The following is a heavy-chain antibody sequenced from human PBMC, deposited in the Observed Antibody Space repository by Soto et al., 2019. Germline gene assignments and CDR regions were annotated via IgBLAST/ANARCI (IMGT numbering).Heavy chain of an antibody. D-gene: IGHD1-1*01. V-gene: IGHV4-4*02. J-gene: IGHJ4*02. Sequence: SETLSLTCAVSGGSMYTPNWWTWVRQTPGKGLQWIGEIYHSESTNYNPSLKSRVTISVDKSKTQFSLNLTSVTAADTAMYYCARGTTRIRGLFDYWGQGILVTVAS. CDR3: ARGTTRIRGLFDY. CDR1: GGSMYTPNW. CDR2: IYHSEST.